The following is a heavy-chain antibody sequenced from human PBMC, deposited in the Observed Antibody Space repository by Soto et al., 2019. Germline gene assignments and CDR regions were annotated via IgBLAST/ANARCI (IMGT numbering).Heavy chain of an antibody. CDR2: ISSNGAYI. D-gene: IGHD6-13*01. CDR3: AREGGGYSSNWVYFDY. J-gene: IGHJ4*02. CDR1: GFTFSSKT. V-gene: IGHV3-21*01. Sequence: EVQLVESGGGLVKPGGSLRLSCAASGFTFSSKTMNWVRQALGKGLEWVSSISSNGAYIYYADSLKGRFTISRDNAKNSLYLQMNNLRAEDTAVYYCAREGGGYSSNWVYFDYWGQGTLVTVSS.